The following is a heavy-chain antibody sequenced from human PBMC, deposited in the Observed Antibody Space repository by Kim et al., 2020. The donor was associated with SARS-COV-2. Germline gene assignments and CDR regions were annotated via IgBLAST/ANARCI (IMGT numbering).Heavy chain of an antibody. Sequence: SETLSLTCAVYGGSFSGYYWSWIRQPPGKGLEWIGEINHSGGAKFNPSLKSRVTISVDTSKNQFSLRLSSVTAADTAVYYCARGRFLVYAFPYGMDVWGQGTTVTVSS. D-gene: IGHD2-8*01. J-gene: IGHJ6*02. V-gene: IGHV4-34*01. CDR3: ARGRFLVYAFPYGMDV. CDR2: INHSGGA. CDR1: GGSFSGYY.